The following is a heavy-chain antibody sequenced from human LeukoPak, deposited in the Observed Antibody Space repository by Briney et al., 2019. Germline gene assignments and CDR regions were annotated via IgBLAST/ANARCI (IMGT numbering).Heavy chain of an antibody. CDR1: GGSVSGTNYY. V-gene: IGHV4-39*07. Sequence: ETSETLSLTCSVSGGSVSGTNYYWAWIRQPPEKGLEWIGTIYYSGSTYYNVSLKSRVTISVDTSKNQFSLNLSSVTAADTAVYYCARDPRMWGDYLVAFFHGADAFDIWGQGTMVTVSS. CDR2: IYYSGST. D-gene: IGHD4-17*01. CDR3: ARDPRMWGDYLVAFFHGADAFDI. J-gene: IGHJ3*02.